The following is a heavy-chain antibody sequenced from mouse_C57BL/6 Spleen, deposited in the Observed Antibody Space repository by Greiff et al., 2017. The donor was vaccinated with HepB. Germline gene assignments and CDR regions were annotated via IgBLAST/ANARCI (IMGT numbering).Heavy chain of an antibody. J-gene: IGHJ4*01. CDR1: GFTFSDYG. V-gene: IGHV5-17*01. CDR2: ISSGSSTI. D-gene: IGHD5-5*01. Sequence: EVKLMESGGGLVKPGGSLKLSCAASGFTFSDYGMHWVRQAPEKGLEWVAYISSGSSTIYYADTVKGRFTISRDNAKNTLFLQMTSLRSEDTAMYYCARPAYLYYAMDYWGQGTSVTVSS. CDR3: ARPAYLYYAMDY.